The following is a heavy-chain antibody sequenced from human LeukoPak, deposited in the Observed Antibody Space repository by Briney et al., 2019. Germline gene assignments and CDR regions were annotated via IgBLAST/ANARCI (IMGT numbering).Heavy chain of an antibody. CDR3: AGVIGNYDGRLDY. D-gene: IGHD1-7*01. CDR2: IYHSGST. CDR1: GYSISSGYY. J-gene: IGHJ4*02. Sequence: SETLSLTCTVSGYSISSGYYWGWIRQPPGKGLEWIGSIYHSGSTYYNPSLKSRVTISVDTSKNQFSLKLSSVTAADTAMYYCAGVIGNYDGRLDYWGQGTLVTVSS. V-gene: IGHV4-38-2*02.